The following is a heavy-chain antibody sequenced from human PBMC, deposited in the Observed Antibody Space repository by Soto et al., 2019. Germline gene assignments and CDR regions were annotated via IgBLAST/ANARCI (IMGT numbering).Heavy chain of an antibody. V-gene: IGHV3-23*01. D-gene: IGHD3-22*01. CDR2: ISGSTGTT. CDR3: AFSSGYWFFDY. CDR1: GFTFSNFA. J-gene: IGHJ4*02. Sequence: SLRLSCAASGFTFSNFAMSWVRHAPGKGLEWVSEISGSTGTTYYADSVKGRFIISRDNSKNTLYLQMNSLRAEDTAVYYCAFSSGYWFFDYWGQGTLVTVSS.